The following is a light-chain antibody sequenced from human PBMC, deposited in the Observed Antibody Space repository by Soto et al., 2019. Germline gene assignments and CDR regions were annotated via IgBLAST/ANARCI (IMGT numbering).Light chain of an antibody. V-gene: IGKV3-15*01. CDR1: QSVYNN. J-gene: IGKJ3*01. Sequence: ILMTQSPATLSVSPGERATLSCRASQSVYNNLAWYQQKPGQAPRLLIYGASTRATGIPASFSGSGSGTEFTLTISSLKSEDFAVYFCQQYNNWPTVTFGPGTKVDIK. CDR2: GAS. CDR3: QQYNNWPTVT.